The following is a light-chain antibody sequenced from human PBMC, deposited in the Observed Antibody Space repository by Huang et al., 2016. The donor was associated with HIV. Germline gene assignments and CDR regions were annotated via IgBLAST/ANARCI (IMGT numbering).Light chain of an antibody. CDR3: MQALQTPLT. CDR2: LGS. J-gene: IGKJ4*01. V-gene: IGKV2-28*01. Sequence: DILLTQSPLSLSVTPGEPASIACRSSQSLLHRNGNNDLDWFLQKPGQSPQLLIYLGSSRASGVPNRFSGSGSGTDFTLNISRVEAEDVGVYYCMQALQTPLTFGGGTKVEI. CDR1: QSLLHRNGNND.